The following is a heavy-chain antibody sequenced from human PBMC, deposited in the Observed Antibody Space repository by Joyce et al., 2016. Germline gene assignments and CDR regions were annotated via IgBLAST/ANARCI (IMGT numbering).Heavy chain of an antibody. J-gene: IGHJ4*02. CDR3: ARSAVRGTLSPFFDY. V-gene: IGHV5-51*01. CDR1: GYSFTSYW. CDR2: IKTECSDT. D-gene: IGHD3-16*01. Sequence: EVQLVQSGGEVKKPGESLKISCKGVGYSFTSYWLGWVPQMPGKGLELMVSIKTECSDTRYSPSFQGQVTISVDRSIKTAHLRWGSLRASDTAIYYCARSAVRGTLSPFFDYWGQGSLVTVSS.